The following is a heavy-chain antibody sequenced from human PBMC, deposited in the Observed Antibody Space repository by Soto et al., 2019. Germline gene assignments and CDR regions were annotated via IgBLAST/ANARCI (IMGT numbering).Heavy chain of an antibody. CDR2: IIPIFGTA. V-gene: IGHV1-69*13. J-gene: IGHJ4*02. Sequence: ASVKVSCKASGGTFSSYAISWVRQAPGQGLEWMGGIIPIFGTANYAQKFQGRVTITADESTSTAYMGLSSLRSEDTAVYYCAREKEHSSSGFDYWGQGTLVTVSS. CDR1: GGTFSSYA. CDR3: AREKEHSSSGFDY. D-gene: IGHD6-13*01.